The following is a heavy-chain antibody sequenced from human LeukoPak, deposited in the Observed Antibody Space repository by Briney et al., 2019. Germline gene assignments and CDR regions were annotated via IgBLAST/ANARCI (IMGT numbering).Heavy chain of an antibody. CDR3: ASAQSSSSSWFDP. J-gene: IGHJ5*02. CDR1: GYTFTSYY. Sequence: ASVKVSCKASGYTFTSYYMHWVRQAPGQGLEWMGIINPSGGSTSYAQKFQGRVTMTRDMSTSTVYMELRSLRSEDTAVYYCASAQSSSSSWFDPWGQGTLVTVSS. D-gene: IGHD6-6*01. V-gene: IGHV1-46*01. CDR2: INPSGGST.